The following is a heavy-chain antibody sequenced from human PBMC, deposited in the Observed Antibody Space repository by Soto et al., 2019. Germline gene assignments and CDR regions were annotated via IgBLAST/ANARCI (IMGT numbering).Heavy chain of an antibody. V-gene: IGHV4-61*01. CDR3: ARSGGGSGWL. J-gene: IGHJ4*02. CDR2: IYYSGST. CDR1: GDSVSSGRYY. D-gene: IGHD6-19*01. Sequence: KPSETLSLTCTVSGDSVSSGRYYWSWIRQPPGKALEWIAYIYYSGSTNYNPSLKSRVTISRDTSKNQFSLKLTSVTAADTAVYYCARSGGGSGWLGGQGTLVTVSS.